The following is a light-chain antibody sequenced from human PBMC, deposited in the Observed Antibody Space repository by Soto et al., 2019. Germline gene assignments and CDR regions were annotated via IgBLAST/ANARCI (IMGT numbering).Light chain of an antibody. CDR3: QQYNNWPPTT. V-gene: IGKV3-15*01. CDR2: GAS. J-gene: IGKJ4*01. CDR1: QSVSSN. Sequence: EIVMTQSPATLSVSPGERATLSCEASQSVSSNLAWYQQKPGQAPRLLIFGASTRATGIPARFSGSGSGTEFTLTISSLQYEDFAVYYCQQYNNWPPTTFGGGTKVEIK.